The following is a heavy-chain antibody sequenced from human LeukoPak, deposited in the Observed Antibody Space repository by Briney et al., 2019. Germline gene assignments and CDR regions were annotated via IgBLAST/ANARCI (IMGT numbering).Heavy chain of an antibody. D-gene: IGHD5-18*01. CDR2: ISGSGGST. CDR1: GFTFSSYA. Sequence: PGGSLTLSCAASGFTFSSYAVSWVRQAPGKGLEWVSGISGSGGSTYYADSVKGRFTISRDNSKNTLYLQMNSLGAEDTAVYYCAKGSTTYGYLVDYWGQGTLVTVSS. J-gene: IGHJ4*02. CDR3: AKGSTTYGYLVDY. V-gene: IGHV3-23*01.